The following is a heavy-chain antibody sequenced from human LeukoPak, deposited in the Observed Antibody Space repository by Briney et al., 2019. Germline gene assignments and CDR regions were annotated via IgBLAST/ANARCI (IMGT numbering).Heavy chain of an antibody. CDR1: GGSISSHY. J-gene: IGHJ6*03. V-gene: IGHV4-59*11. D-gene: IGHD6-6*01. CDR3: ARGRRSSGYYYYYMDV. Sequence: KTSETLSLTCTVSGGSISSHYWSWIRQPPGKGLEWIGYIYYSGSTNYNPSLKSRVTISVDTSKNQFSLKLSSVTAADTAVYYCARGRRSSGYYYYYMDVWGKGTTVIVSS. CDR2: IYYSGST.